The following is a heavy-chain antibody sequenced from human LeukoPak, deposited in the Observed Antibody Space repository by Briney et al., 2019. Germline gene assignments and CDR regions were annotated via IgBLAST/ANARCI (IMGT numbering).Heavy chain of an antibody. CDR2: IYYSGGT. V-gene: IGHV4-59*01. J-gene: IGHJ4*02. CDR1: GGSISSYY. Sequence: PSETLSLTCTVSGGSISSYYWSWIRQPPGKGLEWIGYIYYSGGTNYNPSLKSRVTISVDTSKNQFPLKLSSVTAADTAVYYCARDFVGIFDYWGQGTLVTVSS. CDR3: ARDFVGIFDY. D-gene: IGHD1-26*01.